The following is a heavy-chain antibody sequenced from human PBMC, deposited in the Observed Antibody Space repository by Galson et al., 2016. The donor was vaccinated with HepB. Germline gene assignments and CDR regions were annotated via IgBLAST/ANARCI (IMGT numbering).Heavy chain of an antibody. V-gene: IGHV3-15*01. CDR3: TTGAGDL. CDR2: IKSTGDGGTT. J-gene: IGHJ4*02. Sequence: SLRLSCAASGFAFSKAWMSWVRQAPGKGLEWVGRIKSTGDGGTTDYAAPVKGRFTISRDDSARTLYLQMSRLKSDDIGVYYCTTGAGDLWGQGTVVTVSS. CDR1: GFAFSKAW. D-gene: IGHD3-10*01.